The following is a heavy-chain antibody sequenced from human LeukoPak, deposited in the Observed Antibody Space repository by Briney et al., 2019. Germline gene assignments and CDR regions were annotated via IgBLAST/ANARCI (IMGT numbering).Heavy chain of an antibody. V-gene: IGHV3-74*01. CDR3: ARGGGPYSIGWTDY. CDR2: IKSDGSGT. Sequence: GGSLRLSCAASGFTFSSYWMHWVRQAPGKGLVWVSRIKSDGSGTSYADAVKGRFTSSRDNAKNTLYLQMNSLRAEDTGVYYCARGGGPYSIGWTDYWGQGTVVTVPS. J-gene: IGHJ4*02. CDR1: GFTFSSYW. D-gene: IGHD6-19*01.